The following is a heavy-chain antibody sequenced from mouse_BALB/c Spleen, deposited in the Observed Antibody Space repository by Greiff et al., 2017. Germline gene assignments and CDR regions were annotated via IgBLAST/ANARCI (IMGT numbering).Heavy chain of an antibody. CDR2: IDPSDSYT. D-gene: IGHD1-1*01. CDR3: TRSEYYGSSYGWFAY. Sequence: QVQLQQPGAELVKPGASVKMSCKASGYTFTSYRMHWVKQRPGQGLEWIGVIDPSDSYTSYNQKFKGKATLTVDTSSSTAYMQLSSLTSEDSAVYYCTRSEYYGSSYGWFAYWGQGTLVTVSA. J-gene: IGHJ3*01. CDR1: GYTFTSYR. V-gene: IGHV1S127*01.